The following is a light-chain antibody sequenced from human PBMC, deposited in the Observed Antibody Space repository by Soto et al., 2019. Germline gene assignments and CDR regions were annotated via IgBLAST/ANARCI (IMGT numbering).Light chain of an antibody. Sequence: EIVLTQSPATLSLSTGERATLSCRASQSVSSYLAWYQQKPGQAPRLLIYGASTRATGIPARFSGSGSGTDFTLTISSLEPEDFAVYYCQQRSNWPPFTFGPGTKVDIK. CDR2: GAS. J-gene: IGKJ3*01. V-gene: IGKV3-11*01. CDR1: QSVSSY. CDR3: QQRSNWPPFT.